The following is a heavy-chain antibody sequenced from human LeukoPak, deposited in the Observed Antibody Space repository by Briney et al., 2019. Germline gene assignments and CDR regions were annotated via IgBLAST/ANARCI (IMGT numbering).Heavy chain of an antibody. J-gene: IGHJ5*02. V-gene: IGHV3-30*04. CDR1: GFTFSSYA. CDR3: AREGRVGYYGSGSYSPHNWVDP. D-gene: IGHD3-10*01. CDR2: ISYDGSNK. Sequence: GGSLRLSCAASGFTFSSYAMHWVRQAPGKGLEWVAVISYDGSNKYYADSVKGRFTISRDNSKNTLYLQMNRLRAEDTAVYYCAREGRVGYYGSGSYSPHNWVDPWGQGTLVTVSS.